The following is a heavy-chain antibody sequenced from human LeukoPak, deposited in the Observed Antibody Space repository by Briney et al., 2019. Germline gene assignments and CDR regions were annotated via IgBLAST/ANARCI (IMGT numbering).Heavy chain of an antibody. CDR3: ARSLVAAGTDY. V-gene: IGHV4-4*02. CDR1: GGSISSGNW. J-gene: IGHJ4*02. D-gene: IGHD6-13*01. CDR2: IYHSGST. Sequence: PSETLSLTCAVSGGSISSGNWWSWVRQPPGKGLEWIGQIYHSGSTNYNPSLKSRVTISVEKSKNQFSLNLTSVTAADTAVYYCARSLVAAGTDYWGQGTLVTVSS.